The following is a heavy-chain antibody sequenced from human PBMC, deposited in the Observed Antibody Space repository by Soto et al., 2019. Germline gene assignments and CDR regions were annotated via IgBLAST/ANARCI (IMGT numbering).Heavy chain of an antibody. CDR2: ISGSGGST. D-gene: IGHD2-15*01. V-gene: IGHV3-23*04. CDR1: GFTFSSYS. J-gene: IGHJ4*02. Sequence: EVQLVESGGGLVKPGGSLRLSCAASGFTFSSYSMNWVRQAPGKGLEWVSAISGSGGSTYYADSVKGRFTISRDNSKNTLYLQMNSLRAEDTAVYYCAKGKGVVGVHYWGQGTLVTVSS. CDR3: AKGKGVVGVHY.